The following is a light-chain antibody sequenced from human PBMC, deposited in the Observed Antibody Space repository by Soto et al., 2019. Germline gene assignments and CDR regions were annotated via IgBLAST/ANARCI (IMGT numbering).Light chain of an antibody. V-gene: IGKV1-5*01. CDR2: DAS. Sequence: IQVTQSPSSLSASVGDRVTITCRASQSISSRLAWYQQKPGKAPKLLIYDASGLQSGVPSRFSGRGSGTEFTLTISSLQPDDFATYYCQQYDSYVTFGGGTKVDIK. CDR3: QQYDSYVT. CDR1: QSISSR. J-gene: IGKJ4*01.